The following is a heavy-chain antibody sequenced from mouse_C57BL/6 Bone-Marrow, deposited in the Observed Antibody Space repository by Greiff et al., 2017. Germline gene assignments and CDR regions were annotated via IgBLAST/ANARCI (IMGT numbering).Heavy chain of an antibody. CDR3: ARWWLLDD. CDR1: GFSLTSYG. D-gene: IGHD2-3*01. V-gene: IGHV2-2*01. CDR2: IWSGGST. J-gene: IGHJ2*01. Sequence: QVQLKESGPGLVQPSQSLSITCTVSGFSLTSYGVHWVRQSPGKGLEWLGVIWSGGSTDYNAAFISRLSISKDNSKSQVFFKMDSLQADDTAIYYCARWWLLDDWGQGTTLTVSS.